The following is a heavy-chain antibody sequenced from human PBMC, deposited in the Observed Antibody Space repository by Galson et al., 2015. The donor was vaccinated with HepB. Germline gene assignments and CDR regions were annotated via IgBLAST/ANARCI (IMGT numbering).Heavy chain of an antibody. CDR3: ARDPGSSGWYGSDAFDI. CDR2: PYYRSKWYN. Sequence: CAISGDSVSSNSAAWNWIRQSPSRGLEWLGRPYYRSKWYNDYAVSVKSRITINPDTSKNQFSLQLNSVTPEDTAVYYCARDPGSSGWYGSDAFDIWGQGTMVTVSS. CDR1: GDSVSSNSAA. J-gene: IGHJ3*02. D-gene: IGHD6-19*01. V-gene: IGHV6-1*01.